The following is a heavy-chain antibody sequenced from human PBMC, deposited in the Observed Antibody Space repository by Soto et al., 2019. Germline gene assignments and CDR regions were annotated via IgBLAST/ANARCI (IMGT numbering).Heavy chain of an antibody. CDR3: ARHCSSTSCYTHYYYGMDV. CDR2: IDPSDSYT. D-gene: IGHD2-2*02. J-gene: IGHJ6*02. Sequence: GESLKISCKGSGYSFTSYWISWVRQMPGKGLEWMGRIDPSDSYTNYSPSFQGHVTISADRSISTAYLQWSSLKASDTAMYYCARHCSSTSCYTHYYYGMDVWGQGTTVTASS. V-gene: IGHV5-10-1*01. CDR1: GYSFTSYW.